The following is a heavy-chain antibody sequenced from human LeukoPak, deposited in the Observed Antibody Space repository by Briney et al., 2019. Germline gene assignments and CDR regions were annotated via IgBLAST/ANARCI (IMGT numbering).Heavy chain of an antibody. V-gene: IGHV3-21*04. Sequence: GGSLRRSCAASGFTFSTSWMHWVRQAPGKGLEWVSSISSSSSYIYYADSVKGRFTISRDNSKNTLYLQMNSLRTEDTAVYYCAKGRGYGNPDYWGQGTLVTVSS. CDR1: GFTFSTSW. D-gene: IGHD4-17*01. CDR3: AKGRGYGNPDY. CDR2: ISSSSSYI. J-gene: IGHJ4*02.